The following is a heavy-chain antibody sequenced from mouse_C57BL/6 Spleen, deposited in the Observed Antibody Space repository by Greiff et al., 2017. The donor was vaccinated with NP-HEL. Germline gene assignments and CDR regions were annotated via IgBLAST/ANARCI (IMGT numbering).Heavy chain of an antibody. Sequence: EVQLQQSGPELVKPGASVKISCKASGYSFTGYYMNWVKQSPEKSLEWIGEINPSTGGTTYNQKFKAKATLTVDKSSSTAYMQLKSLTSEDSGVCYCASEGGYDYDHYWGQGTTLTVSS. CDR2: INPSTGGT. CDR1: GYSFTGYY. V-gene: IGHV1-42*01. D-gene: IGHD2-4*01. J-gene: IGHJ2*01. CDR3: ASEGGYDYDHY.